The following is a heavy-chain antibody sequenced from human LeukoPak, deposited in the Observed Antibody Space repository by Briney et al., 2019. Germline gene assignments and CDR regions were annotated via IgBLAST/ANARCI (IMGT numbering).Heavy chain of an antibody. Sequence: PSETLSLTCTVSGDSISTSNSYWGWIRQPPGKGLEWIGSIYYSGNTYYNASLKSRVTISVDTSKNQFSLKLTSVTAADTAVYYCARAPERYSYGAENNWFDPWGQGTLVTVSS. CDR3: ARAPERYSYGAENNWFDP. CDR1: GDSISTSNSY. CDR2: IYYSGNT. V-gene: IGHV4-39*01. J-gene: IGHJ5*02. D-gene: IGHD5-18*01.